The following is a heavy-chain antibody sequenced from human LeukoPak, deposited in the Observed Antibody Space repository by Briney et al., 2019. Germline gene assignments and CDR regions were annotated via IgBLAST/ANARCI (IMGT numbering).Heavy chain of an antibody. Sequence: GGSLRLSCAASGFTVKSYGMTRGRQVPGKGLEWGSSITGAGSSTKYADSVNGRFTISRDNSKNTVSLQMTGLRAEDTAVYYCARKVAVAMDLDYWGQGTLVTVSS. D-gene: IGHD5-18*01. V-gene: IGHV3-23*01. CDR1: GFTVKSYG. J-gene: IGHJ4*02. CDR2: ITGAGSST. CDR3: ARKVAVAMDLDY.